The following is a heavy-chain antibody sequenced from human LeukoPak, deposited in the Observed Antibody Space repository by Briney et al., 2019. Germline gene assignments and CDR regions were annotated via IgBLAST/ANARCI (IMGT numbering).Heavy chain of an antibody. V-gene: IGHV3-7*01. J-gene: IGHJ4*02. CDR3: ARDTLGEGEDANYAVYYFDY. Sequence: GGSLRLSCAASGFTFSSYWMSWVRQAPGKGLEWVANIKQDGNEKYYADSVKGRFTISRDNGKNSLDLQMNSLRADDTAFYYCARDTLGEGEDANYAVYYFDYWGQGTVVTVSS. D-gene: IGHD4/OR15-4a*01. CDR1: GFTFSSYW. CDR2: IKQDGNEK.